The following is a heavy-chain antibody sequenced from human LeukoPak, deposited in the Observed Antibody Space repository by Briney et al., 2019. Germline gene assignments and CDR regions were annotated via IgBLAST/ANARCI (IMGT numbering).Heavy chain of an antibody. J-gene: IGHJ4*02. CDR2: INPNSGGT. Sequence: GASVKVSFKVSGYTFTGYYMHWVRQAPGQGLEWMGWINPNSGGTNYAQKFQGRVTMTGDTSISTAYMELSSLRSDDTAVYYCARDPVVVAATPFDYWGQGTLVTVSS. CDR1: GYTFTGYY. V-gene: IGHV1-2*02. CDR3: ARDPVVVAATPFDY. D-gene: IGHD2-15*01.